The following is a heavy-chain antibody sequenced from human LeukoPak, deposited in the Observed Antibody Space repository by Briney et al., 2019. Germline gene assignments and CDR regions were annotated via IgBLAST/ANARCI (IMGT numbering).Heavy chain of an antibody. CDR1: GYTFSNYG. V-gene: IGHV1-18*04. Sequence: ASVKVSCKASGYTFSNYGISWVRQAPGLGLEWIGWTSYNGNTNYAQKFQDRVTMTTDTSTTTAYMELRSLESDDTAVYYCARHSGSGWQALGYWGQGTLVTVSS. CDR3: ARHSGSGWQALGY. CDR2: TSYNGNT. D-gene: IGHD6-19*01. J-gene: IGHJ4*02.